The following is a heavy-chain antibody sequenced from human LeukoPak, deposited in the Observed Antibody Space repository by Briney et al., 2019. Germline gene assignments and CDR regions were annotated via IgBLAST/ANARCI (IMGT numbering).Heavy chain of an antibody. J-gene: IGHJ4*02. Sequence: PGGSLRLSCVGSGFTFSSYHMNWVRQAPGKGLEWVSYISSSSSTICYADSVKGRFTISRDNAKNSLYLQTNSLRAEDTAVYYCARAQYYSDSTGYYYLHYWGQGTLVTVSS. CDR1: GFTFSSYH. D-gene: IGHD3-22*01. V-gene: IGHV3-48*01. CDR3: ARAQYYSDSTGYYYLHY. CDR2: ISSSSSTI.